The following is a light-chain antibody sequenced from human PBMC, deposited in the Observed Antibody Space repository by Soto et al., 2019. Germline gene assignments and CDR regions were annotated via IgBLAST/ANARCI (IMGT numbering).Light chain of an antibody. J-gene: IGKJ1*01. V-gene: IGKV3-15*01. CDR1: QSVSSD. CDR2: GAS. CDR3: QQYGYSPWK. Sequence: ETVMTQSPATLSVSPGERATLSCRASQSVSSDLAWYQQRPGQAPRVLIYGASTRATGFPARFSGSGSGTEFTLTISSLQSEDFAIYYCQQYGYSPWKCGLGTKVDIK.